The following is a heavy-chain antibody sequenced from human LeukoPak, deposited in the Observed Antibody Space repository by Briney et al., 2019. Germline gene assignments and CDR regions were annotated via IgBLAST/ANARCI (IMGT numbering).Heavy chain of an antibody. V-gene: IGHV1-2*02. D-gene: IGHD6-13*01. CDR3: AGWRGYSSGWSGPFDD. CDR1: GYTFTGHY. CDR2: IDAKSGGT. J-gene: IGHJ4*02. Sequence: GASVKVSCKASGYTFTGHYMHWVRQAPGRGLEWMGWIDAKSGGTKYAQRFQGRVTMTRDTSINTGYMELSSLTSDDTAVYYCAGWRGYSSGWSGPFDDWGQGTLVTVSS.